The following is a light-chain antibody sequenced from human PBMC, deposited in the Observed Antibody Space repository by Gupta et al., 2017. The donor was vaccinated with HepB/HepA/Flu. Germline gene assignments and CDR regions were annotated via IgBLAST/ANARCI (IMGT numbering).Light chain of an antibody. CDR3: QSYDNSLHAWV. CDR2: ANN. V-gene: IGLV1-40*01. J-gene: IGLJ2*01. CDR1: SSNMGTPYD. Sequence: QSVLTQPPSVSGAPGQRVNISCTGSSSNMGTPYDVSWYQQLPGTAPKLLIYANNNRPSGVPDRFSGSRSVTSASLAITGLQAEDEADYYCQSYDNSLHAWVFGGGTKLTVL.